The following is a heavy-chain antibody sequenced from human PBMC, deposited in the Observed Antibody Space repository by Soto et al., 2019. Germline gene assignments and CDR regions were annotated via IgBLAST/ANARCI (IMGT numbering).Heavy chain of an antibody. J-gene: IGHJ6*02. CDR3: ARDPPYYDILTGYPYYYYGMDV. D-gene: IGHD3-9*01. CDR2: INSDGSST. V-gene: IGHV3-74*01. CDR1: GFTFSSYW. Sequence: GGSLRLSCAASGFTFSSYWMHWFRQAPGKGLVWVSRINSDGSSTSYADSVKGRFTISRDNAKNTLYLQMNSLRAEDTAVYYCARDPPYYDILTGYPYYYYGMDVWGQGTTVTVSS.